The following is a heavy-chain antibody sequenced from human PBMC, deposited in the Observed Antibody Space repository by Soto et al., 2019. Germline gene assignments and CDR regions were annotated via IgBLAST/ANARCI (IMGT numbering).Heavy chain of an antibody. J-gene: IGHJ6*02. CDR3: TTAVNYDFCSGYYTGSYYATDV. CDR2: IKSKTDGGTT. CDR1: GFTFSNAW. V-gene: IGHV3-15*07. Sequence: GGSLRLSCAASGFTFSNAWMNWVRQAPGKGLEWVGRIKSKTDGGTTDYAAPVKGRFTISRDDSKNTLYLQMNSLKTEDTAVYYCTTAVNYDFCSGYYTGSYYATDVWGQGTTVTVSS. D-gene: IGHD3-3*01.